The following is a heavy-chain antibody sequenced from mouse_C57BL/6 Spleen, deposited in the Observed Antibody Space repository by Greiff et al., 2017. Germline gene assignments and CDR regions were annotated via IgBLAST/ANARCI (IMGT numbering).Heavy chain of an antibody. D-gene: IGHD1-1*01. CDR2: IYPSDSET. CDR1: GYTFTSYW. Sequence: QVQLQQPGAELVRPGSSVKLSCKASGYTFTSYWMDWVKQRPGQGLEWIGNIYPSDSETHYNQKFKDKATLTVDKSSSTAYMQLSSLTSEDSAVYYCASEVYGSSSWLAYWGQGTLVTVSA. J-gene: IGHJ3*01. V-gene: IGHV1-61*01. CDR3: ASEVYGSSSWLAY.